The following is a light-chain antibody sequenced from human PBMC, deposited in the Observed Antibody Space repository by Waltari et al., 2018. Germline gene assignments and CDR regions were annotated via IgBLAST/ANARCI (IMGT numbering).Light chain of an antibody. Sequence: DIQLTQAPSPLSASVGDRVTMTCRAIQSITSHLNWFQQQPGKAPKLLIHTASSLQSGVPSRFSGSGSGTHFTLTITSLQPEDFATYFCQQSYITPYTFGQGTKLDIK. V-gene: IGKV1-39*01. CDR3: QQSYITPYT. CDR2: TAS. J-gene: IGKJ2*01. CDR1: QSITSH.